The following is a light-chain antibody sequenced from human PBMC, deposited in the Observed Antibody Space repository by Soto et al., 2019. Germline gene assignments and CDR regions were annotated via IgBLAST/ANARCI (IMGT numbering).Light chain of an antibody. CDR3: QQRSSWPLT. J-gene: IGKJ4*01. CDR2: DAS. V-gene: IGKV3-11*01. Sequence: EIVLTQSPATLSLSRGERATLSCRASQSFSSFLAWYQQKPGQAPRLLIYDASNRATGIPARFSGSGSGTDFTLTISSLEPEDFAVYYCQQRSSWPLTFGGGTKV. CDR1: QSFSSF.